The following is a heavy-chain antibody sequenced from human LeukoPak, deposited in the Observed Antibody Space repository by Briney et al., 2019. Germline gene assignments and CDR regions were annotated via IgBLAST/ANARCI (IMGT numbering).Heavy chain of an antibody. Sequence: PGGSLRLSCAASGFTFSSNWMHWVRQAPGKGLVWVSRINEDGSTTNYADSVKGRSTIFRDNAKNTLYLQMNSLRAEDTAVYYCARGTLRAWDWFDPRGQGTLVTVSS. CDR2: INEDGSTT. J-gene: IGHJ5*02. V-gene: IGHV3-74*01. D-gene: IGHD1-26*01. CDR1: GFTFSSNW. CDR3: ARGTLRAWDWFDP.